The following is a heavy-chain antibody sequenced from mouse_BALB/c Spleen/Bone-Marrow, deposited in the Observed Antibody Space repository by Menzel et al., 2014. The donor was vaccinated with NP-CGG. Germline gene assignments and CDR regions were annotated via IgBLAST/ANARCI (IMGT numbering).Heavy chain of an antibody. D-gene: IGHD2-4*01. V-gene: IGHV14-3*02. J-gene: IGHJ3*01. CDR2: IDPANGNT. CDR3: AMITTGAWFAY. CDR1: GFNIKDTY. Sequence: EVQLQESGAELVRPGASVKLSCTASGFNIKDTYMHWVKQRPEQGLEWIGRIDPANGNTKYDPKFQGKATITADTSSNTAYLQLSSLTSEDTAVYYCAMITTGAWFAYWGQGTPVTVSA.